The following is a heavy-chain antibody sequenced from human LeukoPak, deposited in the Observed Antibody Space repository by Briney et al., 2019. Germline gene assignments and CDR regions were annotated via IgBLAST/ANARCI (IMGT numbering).Heavy chain of an antibody. V-gene: IGHV3-30-3*01. Sequence: GGSLRLSCAASGFTFSSYAMHWVRQAPGKGLEWVAVISYDGSNKYYADSVKGRFTISRDNSKNTLYLQMNSLRAEDTAVYYCARAVSRRLTTPTTPFDYWGQGTLVTVSS. J-gene: IGHJ4*02. CDR1: GFTFSSYA. CDR2: ISYDGSNK. D-gene: IGHD4-17*01. CDR3: ARAVSRRLTTPTTPFDY.